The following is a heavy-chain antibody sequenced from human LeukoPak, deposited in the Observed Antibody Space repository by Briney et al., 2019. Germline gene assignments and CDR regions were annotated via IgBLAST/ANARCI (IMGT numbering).Heavy chain of an antibody. J-gene: IGHJ5*02. CDR3: ARDRGAAAGLNWFDP. D-gene: IGHD6-13*01. Sequence: SDTLCLTCTVSGGSISSYYWSWIRQPPGKELEWIGYIYHSGNTRCNPSLKSRVTISVDTSKNEFSLRLTSVTAADTAFHYCARDRGAAAGLNWFDPWGEGILVTVSS. V-gene: IGHV4-59*01. CDR1: GGSISSYY. CDR2: IYHSGNT.